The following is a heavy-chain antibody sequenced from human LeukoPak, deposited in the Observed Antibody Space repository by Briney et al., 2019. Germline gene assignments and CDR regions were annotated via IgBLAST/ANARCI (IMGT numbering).Heavy chain of an antibody. CDR1: GYTFTGYY. CDR3: ATRGQWLVRGFDY. Sequence: ASVKVSCKASGYTFTGYYMHWVRQAPGQGLEWMGWMNPNSGNTGYAQKFQGRVTMTRNTSISTAYMELSSLRSEDTAVYYCATRGQWLVRGFDYWGQGTLVTVSS. V-gene: IGHV1-8*02. J-gene: IGHJ4*02. CDR2: MNPNSGNT. D-gene: IGHD6-19*01.